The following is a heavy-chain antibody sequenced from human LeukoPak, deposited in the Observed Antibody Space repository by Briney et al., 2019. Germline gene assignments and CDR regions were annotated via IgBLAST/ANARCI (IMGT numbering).Heavy chain of an antibody. CDR1: GFTFSSYG. J-gene: IGHJ3*02. V-gene: IGHV3-30*02. D-gene: IGHD3-22*01. Sequence: GGSLRLSCAASGFTFSSYGMHWVRQAPGKGLEWVAFIRYDGSNKYYADSVKGRFTISRDNSKNTLYLQMNSLRAEDTAVYYCAKDLYYDSSGYYSVNDAFDIWGQGTMVTVSS. CDR3: AKDLYYDSSGYYSVNDAFDI. CDR2: IRYDGSNK.